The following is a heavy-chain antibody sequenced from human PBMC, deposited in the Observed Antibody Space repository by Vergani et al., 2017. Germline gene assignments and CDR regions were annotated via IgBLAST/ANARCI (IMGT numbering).Heavy chain of an antibody. J-gene: IGHJ4*02. CDR3: ARLGYSDGPPQYDFDY. Sequence: LQLQESGPGLVKPSETLSLTCTVSGGSISSSSYYWGWIRQPPGKGLDWIGSIYYSGSTYYNPSLKSRVTISVDKSKNQFSLKLSSVTAADTAVYCCARLGYSDGPPQYDFDYWGQGTLVTVSS. D-gene: IGHD5-18*01. CDR1: GGSISSSSYY. V-gene: IGHV4-39*07. CDR2: IYYSGST.